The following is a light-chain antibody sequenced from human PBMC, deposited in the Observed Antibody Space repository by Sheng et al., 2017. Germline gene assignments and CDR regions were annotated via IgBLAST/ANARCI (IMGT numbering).Light chain of an antibody. CDR3: QQYGSSPGLT. Sequence: EIVLTQSPGTLSLSPGERATLSCRASQSVSSSYLAWYQQKPGQAPRLLIFDASNRATGIPARFSGSGSGTDFTLTISSLEPEDFAVYYCQQYGSSPGLTFGGGTKVEIK. CDR2: DAS. CDR1: QSVSSSY. J-gene: IGKJ4*01. V-gene: IGKV3-20*01.